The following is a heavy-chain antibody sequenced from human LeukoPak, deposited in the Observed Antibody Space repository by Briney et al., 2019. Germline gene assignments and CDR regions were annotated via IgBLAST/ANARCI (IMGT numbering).Heavy chain of an antibody. D-gene: IGHD2-2*01. CDR3: ARDRAAMPPYYFDY. V-gene: IGHV3-21*01. Sequence: GGALRLSCAPSGVTFRSYIMNWGRQAPGEGVGWVSSISSSSSYIYYADSVKGRFTISRDNAKNSLYLQMNSLRAEDTAVYYCARDRAAMPPYYFDYWGQGTLVTVSS. CDR2: ISSSSSYI. CDR1: GVTFRSYI. J-gene: IGHJ4*02.